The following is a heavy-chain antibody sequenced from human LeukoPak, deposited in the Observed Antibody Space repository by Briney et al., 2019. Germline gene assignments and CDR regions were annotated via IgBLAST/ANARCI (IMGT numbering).Heavy chain of an antibody. CDR3: AELGITMIGGV. CDR2: ISSGGSAI. Sequence: GGSLRLSCAASGFTFISYEMNWVRQAPGKGLEWVSYISSGGSAIYYADSVKGGGTISRDNAKNSLYLQMNSLRADHTAVYYCAELGITMIGGVWGKGTTVTISS. CDR1: GFTFISYE. J-gene: IGHJ6*04. D-gene: IGHD3-10*02. V-gene: IGHV3-48*03.